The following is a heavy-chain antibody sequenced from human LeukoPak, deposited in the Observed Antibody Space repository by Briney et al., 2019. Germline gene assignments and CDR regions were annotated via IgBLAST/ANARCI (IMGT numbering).Heavy chain of an antibody. J-gene: IGHJ4*02. CDR2: IYYSGST. D-gene: IGHD3-22*01. Sequence: PSETLSLTCTVSGGSISSYYWSWIRQPPGKGLEWIGYIYYSGSTNYNPSLKSRVTISVDTSKNQFSLKMSSVTAAATAVYYCALMWGDSSGYYYGTLDSWGQGTPVTASS. CDR3: ALMWGDSSGYYYGTLDS. CDR1: GGSISSYY. V-gene: IGHV4-59*01.